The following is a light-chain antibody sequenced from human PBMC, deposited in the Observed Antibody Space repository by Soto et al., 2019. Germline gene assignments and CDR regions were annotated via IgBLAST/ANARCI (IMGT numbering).Light chain of an antibody. J-gene: IGKJ1*01. CDR2: AAS. CDR3: LKYNSAPRT. V-gene: IGKV1-27*01. CDR1: QGISNY. Sequence: DIQMTQSTSSLSASVGDRVTITCRASQGISNYLAWYQQKPGKVPKLLIYAASTLQSGVPSRFSGSGSGTDVTLTISSLQREDVATYYCLKYNSAPRTFGQGAKVDIK.